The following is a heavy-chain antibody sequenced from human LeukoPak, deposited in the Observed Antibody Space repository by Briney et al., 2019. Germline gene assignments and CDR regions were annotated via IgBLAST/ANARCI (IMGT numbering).Heavy chain of an antibody. D-gene: IGHD3-22*01. J-gene: IGHJ4*02. Sequence: SDPSLVKPTQTLTLTCTFSGFSLTTSGVAVGWIRQPPGKALEWLALIYWDDDKRYSPSLKSMLTITKDTSKNQVVLTLTNMDPVDTATYYCAHRVIINGLYYDSSGYFDYWGRGTLVTVSS. V-gene: IGHV2-5*02. CDR1: GFSLTTSGVA. CDR2: IYWDDDK. CDR3: AHRVIINGLYYDSSGYFDY.